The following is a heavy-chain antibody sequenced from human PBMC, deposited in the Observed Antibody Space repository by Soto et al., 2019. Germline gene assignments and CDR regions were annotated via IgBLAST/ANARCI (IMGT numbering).Heavy chain of an antibody. CDR2: IYWDDSK. J-gene: IGHJ4*01. CDR1: GFSLSTSGVG. D-gene: IGHD3-9*01. V-gene: IGHV2-5*02. Sequence: QITLKESGPTLVRPTQTLTLTCAFSGFSLSTSGVGVGWIRQPPGKALEWLAVIYWDDSKHYSPSLRSRLTITKDTSKNQVVLTMTNMDPMDTVTYYCAHKGPEDWPLDYWGHGTLVPVSS. CDR3: AHKGPEDWPLDY.